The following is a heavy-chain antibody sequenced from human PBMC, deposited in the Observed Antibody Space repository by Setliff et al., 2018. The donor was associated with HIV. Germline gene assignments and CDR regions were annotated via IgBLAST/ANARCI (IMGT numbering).Heavy chain of an antibody. CDR2: VIPNSGKT. J-gene: IGHJ6*03. CDR1: GFSFDDYY. CDR3: ARDLAYCSGGSCYRPLVYYFYYMDV. Sequence: GASVKVSCKASGFSFDDYYIHWVRQAPGQGLEWMGCVIPNSGKTYYAQEFQGRVTMTSDTSINTAYMEVSWLKSDDTAIYYCARDLAYCSGGSCYRPLVYYFYYMDVWGTGTTVTVSS. V-gene: IGHV1-2*02. D-gene: IGHD2-15*01.